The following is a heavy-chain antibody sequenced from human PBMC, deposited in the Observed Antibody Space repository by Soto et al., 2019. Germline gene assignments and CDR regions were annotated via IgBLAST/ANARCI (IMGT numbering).Heavy chain of an antibody. V-gene: IGHV4-59*01. CDR3: ARENSRELSGMGI. D-gene: IGHD3-16*02. Sequence: KTSERMAIRCAACGGSMRSYYWSGIRQPPGKGLEWIWYIDYSGSTNYNPSLKSRVTISVDTSKNQFSLKLSSVTAADTAVYYCARENSRELSGMGIRGQPTTVTVPS. CDR2: IDYSGST. J-gene: IGHJ6*02. CDR1: GGSMRSYY.